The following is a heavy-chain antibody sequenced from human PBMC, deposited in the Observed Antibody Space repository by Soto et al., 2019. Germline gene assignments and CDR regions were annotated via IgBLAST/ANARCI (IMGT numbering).Heavy chain of an antibody. V-gene: IGHV4-34*01. CDR3: ARHIAAAAYFDY. J-gene: IGHJ4*02. Sequence: SETLSLTCAVYGGSFSGYYWSWIRQPPGKGLEWIGEINHSGSTNYNPSLKSRVTISVDTSKNQFSLKLSSVTAADTAVYYCARHIAAAAYFDYWGQGTLVTVSS. D-gene: IGHD6-13*01. CDR1: GGSFSGYY. CDR2: INHSGST.